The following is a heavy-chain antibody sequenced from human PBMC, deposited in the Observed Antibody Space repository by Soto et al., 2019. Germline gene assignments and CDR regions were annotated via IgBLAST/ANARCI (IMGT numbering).Heavy chain of an antibody. CDR3: ARGRRAGEYYYGSGSYYILDY. J-gene: IGHJ4*02. V-gene: IGHV4-30-4*01. CDR2: IYYSGST. CDR1: GGSISSGDYY. Sequence: QVQLQESGPGLVKPSQTLSLTCTVSGGSISSGDYYWSWIRQPPGKGLEWIGYIYYSGSTYYNPSLKSRVTISVDTSKNPFSLKLSSVTAADTAVYYCARGRRAGEYYYGSGSYYILDYWGQGTLVTVSS. D-gene: IGHD3-10*01.